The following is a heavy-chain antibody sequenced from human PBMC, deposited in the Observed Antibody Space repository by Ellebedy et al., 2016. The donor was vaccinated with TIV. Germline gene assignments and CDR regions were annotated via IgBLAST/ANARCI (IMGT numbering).Heavy chain of an antibody. CDR1: GGTFNSHA. D-gene: IGHD2-15*01. Sequence: SVKVSCKASGGTFNSHAISWVRQAPGQGLEWMGGITGMFRTVNYAQKFQDRVTITADESTSTTYMALSSLRSEDTAVYYCARARDYSRGGRYPIYFFDSWGQGTLVTVSS. V-gene: IGHV1-69*13. CDR2: ITGMFRTV. J-gene: IGHJ4*02. CDR3: ARARDYSRGGRYPIYFFDS.